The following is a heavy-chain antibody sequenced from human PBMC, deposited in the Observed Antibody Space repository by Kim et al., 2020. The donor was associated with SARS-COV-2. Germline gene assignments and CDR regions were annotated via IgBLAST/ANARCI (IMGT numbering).Heavy chain of an antibody. J-gene: IGHJ6*02. D-gene: IGHD3-10*01. CDR2: IYYSGST. CDR3: ARGRLWFGELLYGMDV. V-gene: IGHV4-31*03. CDR1: GGSISSGGYY. Sequence: SETLSLTCTVSGGSISSGGYYWSWIRQHPGKGLEWIGYIYYSGSTYYNPSLKSRVTISVDTSKNQFSLKLSSVTAADTAVYYCARGRLWFGELLYGMDVWGQGTTVTVSS.